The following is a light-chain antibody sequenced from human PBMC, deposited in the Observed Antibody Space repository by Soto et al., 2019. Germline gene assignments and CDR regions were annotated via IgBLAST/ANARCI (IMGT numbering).Light chain of an antibody. CDR3: QQYNNWPRT. CDR1: QSVSSN. CDR2: GAS. Sequence: EIVMPQSPATLSVSPGERATLSCRASQSVSSNLAWYQQKPGQAPRLLIYGASTRATGIPARFSGSGSGTEFTLTISSLQSEDLAVYYCQQYNNWPRTCGQGTKVEIK. J-gene: IGKJ1*01. V-gene: IGKV3-15*01.